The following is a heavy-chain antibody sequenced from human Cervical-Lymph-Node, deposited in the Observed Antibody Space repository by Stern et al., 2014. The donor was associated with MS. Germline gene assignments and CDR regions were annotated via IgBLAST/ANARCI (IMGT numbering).Heavy chain of an antibody. CDR3: ARMMGSGYRHYFDS. CDR1: GFSLSTSGMR. V-gene: IGHV2-70*04. J-gene: IGHJ4*02. Sequence: VTLKESGPALVKPTQTLTLTCTFSGFSLSTSGMRVSWIRQPPGKALEWLARIDWNDKTFYNTSLMTRLTISKDTSKNQVVLTMTNVDPVDTATYYCARMMGSGYRHYFDSWGQGTPVTVSS. CDR2: IDWNDKT. D-gene: IGHD3-3*01.